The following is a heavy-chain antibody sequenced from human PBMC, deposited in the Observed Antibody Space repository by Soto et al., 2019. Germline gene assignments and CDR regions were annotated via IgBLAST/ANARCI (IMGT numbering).Heavy chain of an antibody. CDR3: TRASSLDFDF. CDR2: IKSKTDGETT. CDR1: GFTFNNAW. V-gene: IGHV3-15*01. D-gene: IGHD3-16*01. Sequence: KSGGSLRLSCAASGFTFNNAWMSWVRQAPGKGLEWVGRIKSKTDGETTDYAAPVKGRFTISRDDSKNTLFLQMNSLRTEDTALYYCTRASSLDFDFWGQGTLVTVSS. J-gene: IGHJ4*02.